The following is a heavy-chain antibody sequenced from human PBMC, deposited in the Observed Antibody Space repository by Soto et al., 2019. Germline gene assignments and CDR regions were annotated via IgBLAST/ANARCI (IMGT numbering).Heavy chain of an antibody. CDR1: GFTFSDYY. J-gene: IGHJ3*02. Sequence: GGSLRLSCAASGFTFSDYYMSWIRQAPGKGLEWVSYISSSGSTIYYADSVKGRFTISRDNAKNSLYLQMNSLRAEDTAVYYCARGTAVVKPDAFDIWGQGTMVTVSS. CDR3: ARGTAVVKPDAFDI. CDR2: ISSSGSTI. D-gene: IGHD2-15*01. V-gene: IGHV3-11*01.